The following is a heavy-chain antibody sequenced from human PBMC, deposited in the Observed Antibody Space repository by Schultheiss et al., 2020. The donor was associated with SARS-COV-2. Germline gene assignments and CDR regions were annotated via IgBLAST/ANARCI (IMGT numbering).Heavy chain of an antibody. CDR2: ISGYNGNT. CDR3: ARGEGSGYSMYYYYGMDV. Sequence: ASVKVSCKASGYTFTNYGISWVRQAPGQGLEWMGWISGYNGNTNYAQKLQGRVTMTTEKSTSTAYMELRSLRSDDTAVYYCARGEGSGYSMYYYYGMDVWGQGTTVTVSS. V-gene: IGHV1-18*01. J-gene: IGHJ6*02. D-gene: IGHD5-12*01. CDR1: GYTFTNYG.